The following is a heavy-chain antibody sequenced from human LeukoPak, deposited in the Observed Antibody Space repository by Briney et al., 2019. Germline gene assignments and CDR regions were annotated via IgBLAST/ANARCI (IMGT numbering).Heavy chain of an antibody. CDR2: LHYSGST. D-gene: IGHD5-24*01. CDR1: GGSISSSGHY. Sequence: SETLSLTCTVSGGSISSSGHYWGWIRQPPGKGLEWIASLHYSGSTYHNPSLEGRITISADTSKNQFSLKLSSVAAADTAVYYCARHRDGYNRPLDYWGQGTLVTVSS. J-gene: IGHJ4*02. CDR3: ARHRDGYNRPLDY. V-gene: IGHV4-39*01.